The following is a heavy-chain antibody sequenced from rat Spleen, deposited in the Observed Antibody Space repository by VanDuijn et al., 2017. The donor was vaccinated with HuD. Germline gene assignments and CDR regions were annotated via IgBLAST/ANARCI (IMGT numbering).Heavy chain of an antibody. CDR3: ARHVGGVYPAGFDY. CDR2: ISYDGSST. D-gene: IGHD1-4*01. J-gene: IGHJ2*01. V-gene: IGHV5-29*01. Sequence: EVQLVESDGGLVQPGRSLKLSCAASGFTFSDYYMAWVRQAPTKGLEWVATISYDGSSTYYRDSVKGRFTISRDNAKSTLYLQMDSLRSEDTATYYCARHVGGVYPAGFDYWGQGVMVTVSS. CDR1: GFTFSDYY.